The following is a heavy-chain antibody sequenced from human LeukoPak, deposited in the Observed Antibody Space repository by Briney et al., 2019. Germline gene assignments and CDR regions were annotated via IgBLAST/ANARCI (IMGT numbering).Heavy chain of an antibody. J-gene: IGHJ4*02. Sequence: QAGGSLRLSCAAFGFTFSSYRMTWVRQAPGKGLEWVANIDEDGGEIYYVDSVKGRFTISRDNAKKSLFLQMNSLRAEDTSVYYCARVGTSSWYVWGQGTVVTVSS. CDR2: IDEDGGEI. D-gene: IGHD6-13*01. CDR3: ARVGTSSWYV. CDR1: GFTFSSYR. V-gene: IGHV3-7*01.